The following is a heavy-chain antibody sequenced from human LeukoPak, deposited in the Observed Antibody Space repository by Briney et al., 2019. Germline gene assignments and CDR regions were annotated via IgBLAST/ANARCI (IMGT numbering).Heavy chain of an antibody. CDR3: AGEPRQLAY. V-gene: IGHV3-7*03. J-gene: IGHJ4*02. CDR1: GFTFRTYA. D-gene: IGHD6-6*01. CDR2: INEVGSDT. Sequence: PGGSLRLSCAASGFTFRTYAMHWVRQAPGKGLGWVSSINEVGSDTRYADSVRGRFTISRDNAKNSLYLQMNSLRVEDTATYYCAGEPRQLAYWGQGTLVTVSS.